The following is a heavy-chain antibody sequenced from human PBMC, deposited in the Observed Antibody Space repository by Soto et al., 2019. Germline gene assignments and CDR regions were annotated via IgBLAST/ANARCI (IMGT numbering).Heavy chain of an antibody. CDR2: IKQDGSEK. V-gene: IGHV3-7*01. D-gene: IGHD6-13*01. CDR1: GFTFSSYW. CDR3: ARVDSSSPHDAFDI. J-gene: IGHJ3*02. Sequence: GESLKISCAASGFTFSSYWMSWVRQAPGKGLEWVANIKQDGSEKYYVDSVKDRFTISRDNAKNSLYLQMNSLRAEDTAVYYCARVDSSSPHDAFDIWGQGTMVTVSS.